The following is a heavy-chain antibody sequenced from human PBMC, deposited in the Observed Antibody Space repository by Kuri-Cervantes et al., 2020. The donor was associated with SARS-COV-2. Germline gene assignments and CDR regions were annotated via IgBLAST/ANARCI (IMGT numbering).Heavy chain of an antibody. Sequence: GESLKISCDASGFTFSGHWIHWVRQAPGKGLVWVSRINPDGSYTNNADSVKGRFTLSRDNAKNMLFLQMNSLRAEDTAVYYCVRDGDHWNFDYWGQGTLVTVSS. CDR3: VRDGDHWNFDY. CDR2: INPDGSYT. CDR1: GFTFSGHW. V-gene: IGHV3-74*01. J-gene: IGHJ4*02. D-gene: IGHD1-1*01.